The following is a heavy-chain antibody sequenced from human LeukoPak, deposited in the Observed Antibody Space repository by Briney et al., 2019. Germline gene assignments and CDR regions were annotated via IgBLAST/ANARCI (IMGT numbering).Heavy chain of an antibody. CDR3: ARFVGAATTSHVDY. V-gene: IGHV4-38-2*01. CDR2: IYHSGST. Sequence: SETLSPTCAVSGYFISSGFYWGWIRQPPGKGLEWIGSIYHSGSTYYNPSLKSRLTISVDTSKNQFSLKLFSVTAADTAVYYCARFVGAATTSHVDYWGQGTLVTVSS. CDR1: GYFISSGFY. D-gene: IGHD1-26*01. J-gene: IGHJ4*02.